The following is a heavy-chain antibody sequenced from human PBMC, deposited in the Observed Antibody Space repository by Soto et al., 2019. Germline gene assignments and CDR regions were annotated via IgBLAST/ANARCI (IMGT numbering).Heavy chain of an antibody. J-gene: IGHJ4*02. CDR1: GGSISSGGYY. CDR2: IYYSGST. Sequence: PSETLSLTCTVSGGSISSGGYYWSWIRQHPGKGLEWIGYIYYSGSTYYNPSLKSRVTISVDTSKNQFSLKLSSVTAADTAVYYCARHGDSTVVTDFDFWGQGTLVTVSS. CDR3: ARHGDSTVVTDFDF. V-gene: IGHV4-39*01. D-gene: IGHD2-15*01.